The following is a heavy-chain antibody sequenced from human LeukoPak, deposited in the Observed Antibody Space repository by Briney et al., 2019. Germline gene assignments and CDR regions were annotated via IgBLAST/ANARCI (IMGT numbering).Heavy chain of an antibody. J-gene: IGHJ4*02. CDR2: IYPGDSDT. V-gene: IGHV5-51*01. CDR1: GYRFTNYW. CDR3: ARQDGGSSPGDY. Sequence: GESLKISCKGSGYRFTNYWIAWVRQLPGKGLEWMGIIYPGDSDTRYSPSFRGRVTFSADKSINTPYLQWGSLKASDTAMYYCARQDGGSSPGDYGGQGTLVTVSS. D-gene: IGHD4-23*01.